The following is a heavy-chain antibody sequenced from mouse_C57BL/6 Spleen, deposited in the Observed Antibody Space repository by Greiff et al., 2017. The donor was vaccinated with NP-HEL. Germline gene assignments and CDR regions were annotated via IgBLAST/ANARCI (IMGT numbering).Heavy chain of an antibody. Sequence: EVHLVESGEGLVKPGGSLKLSCAASGFTFSSYAMSWVRQTPEKRLEWVAYISSGGDYIYYADTVKGRFTISRDNARNTLYLQMSSLKSEDTAMYYCTRDPITTVVAPYYAMDYWGQGTSVTVSS. V-gene: IGHV5-9-1*02. CDR1: GFTFSSYA. D-gene: IGHD1-1*01. J-gene: IGHJ4*01. CDR2: ISSGGDYI. CDR3: TRDPITTVVAPYYAMDY.